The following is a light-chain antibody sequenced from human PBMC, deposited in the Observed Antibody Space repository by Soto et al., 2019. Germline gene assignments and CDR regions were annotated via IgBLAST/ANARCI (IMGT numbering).Light chain of an antibody. CDR3: SSYTNTSTLYV. J-gene: IGLJ1*01. V-gene: IGLV2-14*01. CDR2: EVT. CDR1: SGDIGSYNR. Sequence: QSVLTQPASVSGSPGQSITISCTGTSGDIGSYNRVSWYQQHPGKAPKLIIYEVTDRPSGVSNRFSGSKSGNTASLTISGLQAEDEADYYCSSYTNTSTLYVFGTGTKLTVL.